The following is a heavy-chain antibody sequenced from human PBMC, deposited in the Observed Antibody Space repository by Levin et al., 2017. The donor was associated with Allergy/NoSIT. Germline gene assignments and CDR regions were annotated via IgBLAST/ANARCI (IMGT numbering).Heavy chain of an antibody. D-gene: IGHD1-14*01. Sequence: GESLKISCAASGFTFSNYWMSWVRQAPGKGLEWVANINHDGNEEYYVDSVDGRFTISRDNAKNSLYLQMNSLRAEDTAVFYCARSSAKGTVDFWGQGTLVTVSS. CDR3: ARSSAKGTVDF. V-gene: IGHV3-7*01. CDR1: GFTFSNYW. CDR2: INHDGNEE. J-gene: IGHJ4*02.